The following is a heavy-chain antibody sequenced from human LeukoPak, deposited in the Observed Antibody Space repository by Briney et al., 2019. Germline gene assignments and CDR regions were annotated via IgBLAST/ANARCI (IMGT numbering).Heavy chain of an antibody. CDR1: GLTFNSYW. CDR3: ARAMPHDDWFDP. CDR2: INGDASNT. J-gene: IGHJ5*02. V-gene: IGHV3-74*03. Sequence: GSLRLSCAASGLTFNSYWMHWVRQVAGKGLVWVARINGDASNTTYADSVKGRFTISRDNAKNTLYLQMNSLRVDDTAVYYCARAMPHDDWFDPWGQGSLVTVSS. D-gene: IGHD2-2*01.